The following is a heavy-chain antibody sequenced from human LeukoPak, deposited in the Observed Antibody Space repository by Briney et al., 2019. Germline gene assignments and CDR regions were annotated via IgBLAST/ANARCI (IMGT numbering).Heavy chain of an antibody. D-gene: IGHD1-1*01. V-gene: IGHV3-48*04. CDR3: ARVGTSSNYYYYMDV. Sequence: GGSLRLSCAASGFTISSYRMNWVRQAPGKGLEWVSYISSSGGTIYYADSVKGRFTISRDNAKNSLYLQMNSPRAEDTAVYYCARVGTSSNYYYYMDVWGQGTTVTVSS. CDR2: ISSSGGTI. CDR1: GFTISSYR. J-gene: IGHJ6*03.